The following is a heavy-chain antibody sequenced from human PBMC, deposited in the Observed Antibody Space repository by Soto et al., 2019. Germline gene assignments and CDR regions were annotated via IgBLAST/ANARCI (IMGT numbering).Heavy chain of an antibody. D-gene: IGHD1-26*01. CDR1: GGSISSYY. CDR3: ATHYSDWAFDN. J-gene: IGHJ4*02. CDR2: VDYSGNT. V-gene: IGHV4-59*08. Sequence: QVQLQESGPGLVKPSETLSLTCSVSGGSISSYYWSWIRQPPGKVLEWIAYVDYSGNTYYNPSLKSRVTMSRDTSKNHLSLRLSSVTAADRAIYYCATHYSDWAFDNWGQGTLVTVSS.